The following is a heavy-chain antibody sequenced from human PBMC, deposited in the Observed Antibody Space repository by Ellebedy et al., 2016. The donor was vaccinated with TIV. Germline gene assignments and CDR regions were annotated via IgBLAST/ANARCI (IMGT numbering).Heavy chain of an antibody. CDR3: TRTWNTRSPTADY. D-gene: IGHD1/OR15-1a*01. J-gene: IGHJ4*02. CDR1: GFTFGDYA. Sequence: PGGSLRLSCTASGFTFGDYAMIWFRQAPGKGLEWVGFIRSKAYGGTTEYAASVKGRFTISRDDSKSIAYLQMNSLKTEDTAVYYCTRTWNTRSPTADYWGQGTLVTVSS. V-gene: IGHV3-49*03. CDR2: IRSKAYGGTT.